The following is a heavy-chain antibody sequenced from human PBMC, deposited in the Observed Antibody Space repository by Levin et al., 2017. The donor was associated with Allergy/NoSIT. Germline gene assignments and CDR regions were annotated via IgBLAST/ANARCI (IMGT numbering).Heavy chain of an antibody. J-gene: IGHJ5*02. CDR2: IKEDGSQK. D-gene: IGHD6-19*01. Sequence: GGSPRLSCAASGFTFSSCWMSWVRQAPGKGLEWVANIKEDGSQKYYADSVKGRFTISRDNANNSLYLQMTYLGVDDTAVYYCARDTTLAGEAWGQGTLVTVSS. CDR3: ARDTTLAGEA. CDR1: GFTFSSCW. V-gene: IGHV3-7*03.